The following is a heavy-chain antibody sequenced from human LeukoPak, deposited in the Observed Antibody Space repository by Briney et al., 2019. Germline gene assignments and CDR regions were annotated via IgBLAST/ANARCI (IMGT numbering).Heavy chain of an antibody. CDR3: ARTSIYYDSSGYRS. J-gene: IGHJ5*02. CDR1: GGPFSGYY. D-gene: IGHD3-22*01. CDR2: INHSGST. V-gene: IGHV4-34*01. Sequence: SETLSLTCAVYGGPFSGYYWSWIRQPPGQGLEWFGEINHSGSTNYNPSLKSRVTISLDTSKNQFSLKLSSVTAADTAVYYCARTSIYYDSSGYRSWGQGTLVTVSS.